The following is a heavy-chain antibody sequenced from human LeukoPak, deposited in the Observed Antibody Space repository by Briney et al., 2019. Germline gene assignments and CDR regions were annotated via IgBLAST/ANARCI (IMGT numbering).Heavy chain of an antibody. CDR2: INHSGST. Sequence: PSETLSLTCAVYGGSFSGYYWSWIRQPPGKGLEWIGEINHSGSTNYNPSLKSRVTISVDTSKNQFSLKLSSVTAADTAVYYCARENRLGYCSSPSCLPFDYWGQGTLVTVSS. CDR1: GGSFSGYY. CDR3: ARENRLGYCSSPSCLPFDY. V-gene: IGHV4-34*01. D-gene: IGHD2-2*01. J-gene: IGHJ4*02.